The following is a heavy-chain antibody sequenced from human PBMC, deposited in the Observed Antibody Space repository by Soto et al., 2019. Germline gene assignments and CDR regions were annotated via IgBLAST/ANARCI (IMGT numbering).Heavy chain of an antibody. CDR3: ETWVPRPA. D-gene: IGHD3-10*01. V-gene: IGHV3-30*03. J-gene: IGHJ5*02. CDR1: GFTFSSYG. Sequence: QVQLVESGGGVVQPGRSLRLSCAVSGFTFSSYGMHWVRQAPGKGLEWVAVISYDGSNKYYADSVKGRFTISRDNSKNTLYLQMNSLRAEDTAVYYCETWVPRPAWGQGTLVTVSS. CDR2: ISYDGSNK.